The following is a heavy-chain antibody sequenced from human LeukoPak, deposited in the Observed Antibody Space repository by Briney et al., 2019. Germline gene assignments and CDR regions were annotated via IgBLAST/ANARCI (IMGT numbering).Heavy chain of an antibody. CDR1: GGSISSGGYS. Sequence: TLSLTCAVSGGSISSGGYSWSWIRQPPGKGLEWIGYIYHSGSTYYNPSLKSRVTISVDRSKNQFSLKLSSVTAADTAVYYCARDSGWYKFVFDYWGQGTLVTVSS. CDR3: ARDSGWYKFVFDY. V-gene: IGHV4-30-2*01. J-gene: IGHJ4*02. CDR2: IYHSGST. D-gene: IGHD6-19*01.